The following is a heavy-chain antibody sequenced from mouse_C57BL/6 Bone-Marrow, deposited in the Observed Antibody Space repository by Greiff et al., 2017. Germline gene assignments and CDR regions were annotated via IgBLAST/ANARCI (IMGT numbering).Heavy chain of an antibody. CDR1: GYSITSGYY. Sequence: EVKLMESGPGLVKPSQSLSLTCSVTGYSITSGYYWNWIRQFPGNKLEWMGYISYDGSNNYNPSLKNRISITRDTSKNQFFLKLNSVTTEDTATYYCARVGDGYYWYFDVWGTGTTVTVSS. D-gene: IGHD2-3*01. CDR2: ISYDGSN. J-gene: IGHJ1*03. CDR3: ARVGDGYYWYFDV. V-gene: IGHV3-6*01.